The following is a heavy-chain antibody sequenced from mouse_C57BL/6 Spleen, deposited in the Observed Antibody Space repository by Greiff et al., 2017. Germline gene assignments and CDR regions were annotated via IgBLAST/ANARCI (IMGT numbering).Heavy chain of an antibody. CDR1: GYSITSGYD. CDR3: ARDQGYYYGSNWYFDV. V-gene: IGHV3-1*01. J-gene: IGHJ1*03. Sequence: EVKLQESGPGMVKPSQSLSLTCTVTGYSITSGYDWHWIRHFPGNKLEWMGYISYSGSTNYNPSLKSRISITHDTSKNHFFLKLNSVTTEDTATYYCARDQGYYYGSNWYFDVWGTGTTVTVSS. CDR2: ISYSGST. D-gene: IGHD1-1*01.